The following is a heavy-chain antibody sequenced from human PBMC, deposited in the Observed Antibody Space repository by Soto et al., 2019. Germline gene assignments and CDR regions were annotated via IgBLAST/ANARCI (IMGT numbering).Heavy chain of an antibody. D-gene: IGHD4-17*01. CDR2: IKQDGSEK. J-gene: IGHJ4*02. V-gene: IGHV3-7*01. CDR3: ARDANDYGDTDVY. Sequence: EVQLVESGGGLVQPGGSLRRSCAASGFTFSSYWMSWVRQAPGKGLEWVANIKQDGSEKYYVDSVKGRFTISRDNAKNSLYLQMNSLRAEDTAVYYCARDANDYGDTDVYWGQGTLVTVSS. CDR1: GFTFSSYW.